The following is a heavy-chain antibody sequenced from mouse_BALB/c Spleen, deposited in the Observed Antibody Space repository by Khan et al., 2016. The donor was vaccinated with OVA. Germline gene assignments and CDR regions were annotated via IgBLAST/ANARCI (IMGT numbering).Heavy chain of an antibody. J-gene: IGHJ2*01. Sequence: EVELVESGPGLVKPSQSLSLTCTVTGYSITGGYGWNWIRQFPGNKQEWTGYKSYSGRTNYNPSLKGRISITRDTSKNQFFLQLNSMTTEDTATHYCSRTSRIEYWGQGTTLTVSS. D-gene: IGHD3-3*01. CDR3: SRTSRIEY. CDR1: GYSITGGYG. CDR2: KSYSGRT. V-gene: IGHV3-2*02.